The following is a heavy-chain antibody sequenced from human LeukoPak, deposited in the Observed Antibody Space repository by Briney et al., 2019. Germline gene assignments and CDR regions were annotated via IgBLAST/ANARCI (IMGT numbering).Heavy chain of an antibody. D-gene: IGHD3-10*01. Sequence: EASVKVSCKASGCTFTSYSITWVRQAPGQGLEWMGWVSVYNGNTNYAQKLQGRVTMTTDTSTNTAYMELRSLRSDDTAVYYCARGELPDYWGQGTLVTVSS. J-gene: IGHJ4*02. V-gene: IGHV1-18*01. CDR2: VSVYNGNT. CDR3: ARGELPDY. CDR1: GCTFTSYS.